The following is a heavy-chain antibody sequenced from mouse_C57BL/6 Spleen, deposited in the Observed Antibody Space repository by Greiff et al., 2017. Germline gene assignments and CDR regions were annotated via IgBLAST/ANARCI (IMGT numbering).Heavy chain of an antibody. CDR3: ARPAYGGDWYFDV. CDR2: ISGGGGNT. V-gene: IGHV5-9*01. J-gene: IGHJ1*03. D-gene: IGHD1-1*02. Sequence: EVKLVESGGGLVKPGGSLKLSCAASGFTFSSYTMSLVRQTPEKRLEWVATISGGGGNTYYPDSVKGRFTISRDNAKNTLYLQMSSLRSEDTALYYCARPAYGGDWYFDVWGTGTTVTVSS. CDR1: GFTFSSYT.